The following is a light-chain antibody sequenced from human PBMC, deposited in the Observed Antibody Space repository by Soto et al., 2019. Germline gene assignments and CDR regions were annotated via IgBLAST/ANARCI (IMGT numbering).Light chain of an antibody. J-gene: IGKJ1*01. Sequence: AIQVTQSPSSLSASVGDSVTITCRASQGIRDDLAWFQQSPGKAPKVLIYATANLQSGVPSRFSGSGSGTDFTLTISSLQPEDFATYYCLQHYDFPPTFGQRTKME. CDR2: ATA. CDR1: QGIRDD. V-gene: IGKV1-6*01. CDR3: LQHYDFPPT.